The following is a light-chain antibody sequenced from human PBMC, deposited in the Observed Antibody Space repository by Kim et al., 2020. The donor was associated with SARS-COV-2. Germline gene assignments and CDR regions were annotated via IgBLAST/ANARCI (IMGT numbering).Light chain of an antibody. V-gene: IGLV3-19*01. CDR2: GRN. CDR1: SLRSYY. J-gene: IGLJ2*01. CDR3: QSRDSGGNVL. Sequence: SSELTQDPAVSVAFGQTVRITCQGDSLRSYYATWYQQKPRQAPVLVIYGRNNRPSGIPDRISGSASGNTASLTISGAQAEDEAEFYCQSRDSGGNVLFGGGTKLTVL.